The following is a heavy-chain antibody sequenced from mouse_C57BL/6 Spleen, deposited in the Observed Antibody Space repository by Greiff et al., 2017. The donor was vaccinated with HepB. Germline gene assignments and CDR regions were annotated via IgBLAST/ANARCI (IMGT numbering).Heavy chain of an antibody. CDR1: GYAFSSSW. J-gene: IGHJ4*01. Sequence: QVQLQQSGPELVKPGASVKISCKASGYAFSSSWMNWVKQRPGKGLEWIGRIYPGDGDTNYNGKFKGKATLTADKSSSTAYMQLSSLTSEDSAVYFCARGSGAMDYWGQGTSVTVSS. CDR3: ARGSGAMDY. V-gene: IGHV1-82*01. CDR2: IYPGDGDT. D-gene: IGHD3-2*02.